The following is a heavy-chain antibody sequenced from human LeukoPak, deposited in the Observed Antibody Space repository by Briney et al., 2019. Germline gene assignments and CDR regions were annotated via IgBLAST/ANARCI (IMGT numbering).Heavy chain of an antibody. Sequence: PSETLSLTCAVYGGSFSGYYWSWIRQPPGKGLEWIVEINHSGSTNYNPSLKSRVTISVDTSKNQFSLKLSSVTAADTAVYYCARRPVLLWFGELLRYYFDYWGQGTLVTVSS. CDR3: ARRPVLLWFGELLRYYFDY. D-gene: IGHD3-10*01. V-gene: IGHV4-34*01. J-gene: IGHJ4*02. CDR2: INHSGST. CDR1: GGSFSGYY.